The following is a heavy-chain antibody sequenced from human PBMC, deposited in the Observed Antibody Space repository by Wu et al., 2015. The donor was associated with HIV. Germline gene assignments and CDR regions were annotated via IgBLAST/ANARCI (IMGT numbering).Heavy chain of an antibody. CDR1: GGTFSNAG. CDR2: MNPNSGNT. V-gene: IGHV1-8*02. Sequence: QVQLEQSGAEVKKPGSSVKVTCKASGGTFSNAGISWVRQTPGQGLEWMGRMNPNSGNTGYAQKFQGRVTMTRNTSISTAYMELSSLRSEDTAVYYCARGLGYCTGGSCYELIRFDPVGPGTPWSTVSS. D-gene: IGHD2-15*01. CDR3: ARGLGYCTGGSCYELIRFDP. J-gene: IGHJ5*02.